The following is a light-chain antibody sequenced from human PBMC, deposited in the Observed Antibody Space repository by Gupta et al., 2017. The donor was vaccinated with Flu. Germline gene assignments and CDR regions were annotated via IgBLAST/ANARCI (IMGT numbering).Light chain of an antibody. CDR2: QDA. Sequence: QKPGQSPVLVIYQDARRPSGIPERFSGSNSGNIATLTISGTQSMDEADYYCQAWDNSVVFGGGTKLTVL. V-gene: IGLV3-1*01. J-gene: IGLJ2*01. CDR3: QAWDNSVV.